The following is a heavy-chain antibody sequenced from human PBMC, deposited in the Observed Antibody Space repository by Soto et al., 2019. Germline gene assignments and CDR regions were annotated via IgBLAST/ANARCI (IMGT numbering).Heavy chain of an antibody. V-gene: IGHV3-72*01. CDR1: GFTFSDHY. J-gene: IGHJ4*02. CDR3: TVWGSGNDFGAA. Sequence: EVQLVESGGGLVQPGGSLRLSCAASGFTFSDHYMDWVRQAPGKGLEWVGRSKNKADSYTTEYAASVKGRVTISRDGSTNSLFLQMHSLKAEDTAVYYCTVWGSGNDFGAAWGQGILVTVSS. D-gene: IGHD3-10*01. CDR2: SKNKADSYTT.